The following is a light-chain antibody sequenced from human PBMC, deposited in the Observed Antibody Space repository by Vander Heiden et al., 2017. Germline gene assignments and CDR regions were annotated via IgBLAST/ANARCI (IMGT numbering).Light chain of an antibody. CDR1: QGISSA. V-gene: IGKV1-13*02. Sequence: IQLTQSPSSLSASVGDRVTITCRAGQGISSALAWYQQKPGKAPNLLIYDASSLQSGVPSRFSGSGSGSDYTLTISSLQPEDFATYYCQQVNTYPFAFGPGTKVDIK. J-gene: IGKJ3*01. CDR3: QQVNTYPFA. CDR2: DAS.